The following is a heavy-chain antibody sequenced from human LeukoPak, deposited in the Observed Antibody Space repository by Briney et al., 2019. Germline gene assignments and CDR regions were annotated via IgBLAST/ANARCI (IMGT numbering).Heavy chain of an antibody. Sequence: GGSLRLSCAASGFTFSTYGMHWVRQAPGKGLEYVSAISSNGGSTYYANSVKGRFTISRDNSKNTLYLQMGSLRAEGMAVYYCARDLYDILTGYYHDAFDIWGQGTMVTVSS. V-gene: IGHV3-64*01. D-gene: IGHD3-9*01. CDR2: ISSNGGST. CDR1: GFTFSTYG. J-gene: IGHJ3*02. CDR3: ARDLYDILTGYYHDAFDI.